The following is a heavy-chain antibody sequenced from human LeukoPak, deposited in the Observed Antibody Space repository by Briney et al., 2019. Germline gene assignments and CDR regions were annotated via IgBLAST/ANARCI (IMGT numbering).Heavy chain of an antibody. Sequence: PSETLSLTCTVTGGSISSYYWTWIRQPPGKGLEWIGYIYYSGSTSYNPSLKSRVTISVDTSKNQFSLKLSSVTAADTAVYYCARGTRGSYFDYWGQGTLVTVSS. J-gene: IGHJ4*02. CDR2: IYYSGST. CDR3: ARGTRGSYFDY. D-gene: IGHD1-26*01. CDR1: GGSISSYY. V-gene: IGHV4-59*01.